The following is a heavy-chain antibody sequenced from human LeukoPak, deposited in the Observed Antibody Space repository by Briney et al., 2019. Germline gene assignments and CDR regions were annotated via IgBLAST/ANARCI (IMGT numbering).Heavy chain of an antibody. V-gene: IGHV5-51*01. D-gene: IGHD6-13*01. Sequence: GESLKISCKGSGYSFTSYWIGWVRQLPGKGLEWMGIIYPGDSDPRYSPSFQGQVTISADKSITTAYLQWSSLKASDTAMYYCARSQTPYSSSYNAFDIWGQGTMVTVSS. CDR2: IYPGDSDP. CDR1: GYSFTSYW. J-gene: IGHJ3*02. CDR3: ARSQTPYSSSYNAFDI.